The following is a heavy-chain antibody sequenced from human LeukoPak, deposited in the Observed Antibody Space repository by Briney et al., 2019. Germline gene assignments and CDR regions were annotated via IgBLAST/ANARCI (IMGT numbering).Heavy chain of an antibody. V-gene: IGHV3-23*01. Sequence: GGSLRLSCAASGFTFTNYAMTWVRQAPGKGLEWVAATVGIGPDTYYADSVKGRFTISRDNSKNTLYLQMNSLRADDTAVYYCAKGGLVHRFDPWGQGTLVTVSS. CDR2: TVGIGPDT. CDR3: AKGGLVHRFDP. CDR1: GFTFTNYA. J-gene: IGHJ5*02.